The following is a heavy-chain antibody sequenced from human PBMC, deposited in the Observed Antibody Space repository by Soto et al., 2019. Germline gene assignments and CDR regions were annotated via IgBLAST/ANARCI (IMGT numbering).Heavy chain of an antibody. CDR3: ASDLSGRADV. CDR2: MNEDGGTT. V-gene: IGHV3-74*02. CDR1: GFSFSSYW. J-gene: IGHJ6*02. Sequence: EVQLLESGGGLVRPGGSLRLSCAAAGFSFSSYWMHWFRQVPGKGLVWVARMNEDGGTTDYADSVKCRFTISRDNAKNTLYLHMKSLRVEDTAVYYCASDLSGRADVWGQGTTVTVSS. D-gene: IGHD3-10*01.